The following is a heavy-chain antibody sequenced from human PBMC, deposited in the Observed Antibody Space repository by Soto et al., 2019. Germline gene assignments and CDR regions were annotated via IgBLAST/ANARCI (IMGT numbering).Heavy chain of an antibody. CDR3: TRDRSTGDY. CDR2: ISANTGHT. J-gene: IGHJ4*02. Sequence: QVQLVQPGAEVKKPGASVKVSCKASGYTFTNYGISWVRQAPGQGLEWMGWISANTGHTDYAEQYQGRVTMTTDTSTSTAYMELSSLTSDDTAVYYCTRDRSTGDYWGQGTLVTVSS. CDR1: GYTFTNYG. V-gene: IGHV1-18*01.